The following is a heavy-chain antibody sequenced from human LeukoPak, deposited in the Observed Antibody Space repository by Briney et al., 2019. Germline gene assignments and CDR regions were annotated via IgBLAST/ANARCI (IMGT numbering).Heavy chain of an antibody. V-gene: IGHV4-59*01. CDR3: ARDRLSSGWYSGFDY. CDR1: GGSICSYY. CDR2: IYYSGST. Sequence: SETLSLTCTVSGGSICSYYWSWLRQPPGKGLEWIGYIYYSGSTNYNPYLKSRVTISVDTSKNQFSLKLSSVTAADTAVYYCARDRLSSGWYSGFDYWGQGTLVTVSS. D-gene: IGHD6-19*01. J-gene: IGHJ4*02.